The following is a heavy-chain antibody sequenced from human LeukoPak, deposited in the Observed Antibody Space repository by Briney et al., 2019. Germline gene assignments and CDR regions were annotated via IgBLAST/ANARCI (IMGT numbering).Heavy chain of an antibody. CDR1: GGSISSYY. CDR2: IYTSGST. V-gene: IGHV4-4*07. Sequence: SETLSLTCTVSGGSISSYYWSWIRQPAGKGLEWIGRIYTSGSTNYNPSLKSRVTMSVDTSKNQFSLKLSSVTAADTAVYYCARHRPYYGILTGYSPDGYFDYWGQGTLVTVSS. D-gene: IGHD3-9*01. CDR3: ARHRPYYGILTGYSPDGYFDY. J-gene: IGHJ4*02.